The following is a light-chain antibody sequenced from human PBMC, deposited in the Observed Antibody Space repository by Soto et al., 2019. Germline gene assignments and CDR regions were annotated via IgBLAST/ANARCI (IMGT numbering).Light chain of an antibody. CDR2: EVS. J-gene: IGLJ2*01. Sequence: QSALTQPASVSGSPGQSITISCTGTSSDVGGYSYVSWYQQHPGKAPKLMIYEVSNRPSGVSNRFSGSKSGNTASLPISGLQAEDEADYSCSSFSSSSTLVVFGGGTKLTVL. CDR3: SSFSSSSTLVV. V-gene: IGLV2-14*01. CDR1: SSDVGGYSY.